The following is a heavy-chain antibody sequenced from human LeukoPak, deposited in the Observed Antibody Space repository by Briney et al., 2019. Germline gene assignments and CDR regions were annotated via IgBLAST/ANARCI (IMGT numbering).Heavy chain of an antibody. V-gene: IGHV1-69*05. Sequence: ASVKVSCKASGGTFSSYAISWVRQAPGQGLEWMGGIIPIFGTANYAQKFQGRVTITTDESTSTAYMELSSLRSEDTAVYYCASSRLSRDGHHIDDYWGQGTLVTVSS. CDR1: GGTFSSYA. J-gene: IGHJ4*02. D-gene: IGHD5-24*01. CDR2: IIPIFGTA. CDR3: ASSRLSRDGHHIDDY.